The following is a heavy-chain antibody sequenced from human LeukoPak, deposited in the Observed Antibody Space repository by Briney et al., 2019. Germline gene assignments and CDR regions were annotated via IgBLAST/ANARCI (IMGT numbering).Heavy chain of an antibody. CDR3: ASRSSVTTMDS. Sequence: PGRSLRLSCVDSGITFTKLDMHWVRHFPDKGLEWVAVISSDGSERYYADSVQGRFTISRDNSKNTLYLQMDSLTFDDAAVYYCASRSSVTTMDSWGQGALVTVSS. D-gene: IGHD1-1*01. CDR2: ISSDGSER. CDR1: GITFTKLD. V-gene: IGHV3-30*04. J-gene: IGHJ4*02.